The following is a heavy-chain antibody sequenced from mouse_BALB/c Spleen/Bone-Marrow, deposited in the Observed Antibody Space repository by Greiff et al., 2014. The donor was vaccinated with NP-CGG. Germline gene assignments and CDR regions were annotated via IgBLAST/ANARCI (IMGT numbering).Heavy chain of an antibody. CDR3: ARQRGYAYAMDY. CDR1: GFAFSGND. V-gene: IGHV5-12-1*01. Sequence: EVKLVESGGGLVKPGGSLKLSCAASGFAFSGNDMSWVRQTPEKRLEWVAYISSGGSTYYPDTVKGRFTISRDNAKNTLYLQMNSLKSEDTAMYYCARQRGYAYAMDYWGQGTSVTVSS. CDR2: ISSGGST. J-gene: IGHJ4*01. D-gene: IGHD2-2*01.